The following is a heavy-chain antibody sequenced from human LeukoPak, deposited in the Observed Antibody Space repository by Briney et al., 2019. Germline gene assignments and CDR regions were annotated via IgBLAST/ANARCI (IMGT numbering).Heavy chain of an antibody. CDR2: IHYSGST. CDR3: ALYYAENWFDP. J-gene: IGHJ5*02. D-gene: IGHD2-2*01. CDR1: GVSISSYY. Sequence: SETLSLTCTVSGVSISSYYWSWIRQPPGKGLEWIGYIHYSGSTNYNPSLKSRITISVATSKNQFSLRLSSVTAADTAVYYCALYYAENWFDPWGQGTLVTVSS. V-gene: IGHV4-59*01.